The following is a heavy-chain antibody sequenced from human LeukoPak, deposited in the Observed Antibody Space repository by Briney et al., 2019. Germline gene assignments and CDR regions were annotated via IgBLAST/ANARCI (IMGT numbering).Heavy chain of an antibody. CDR1: GFTFSSYA. V-gene: IGHV3-23*01. Sequence: GSLRLSCAASGFTFSSYAMSWVRQAPGKGLEWVSAISGSGGSTYYADSVKGRFTISRDNSKNTLYLRMNSLRAEDTAVYYCAKDPSVLRFLEWLGDYWGQGTLVTVSS. CDR2: ISGSGGST. J-gene: IGHJ4*02. CDR3: AKDPSVLRFLEWLGDY. D-gene: IGHD3-3*01.